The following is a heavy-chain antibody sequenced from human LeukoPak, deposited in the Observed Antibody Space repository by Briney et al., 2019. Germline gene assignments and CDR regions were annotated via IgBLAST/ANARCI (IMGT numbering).Heavy chain of an antibody. V-gene: IGHV3-23*01. J-gene: IGHJ4*02. CDR2: MSGSGGST. D-gene: IGHD3-10*01. CDR3: AKDRSFGELDALFDY. CDR1: GFTFRSYA. Sequence: GGSLRLSCAASGFTFRSYAMSWVRQAPGRGLEWVSGMSGSGGSTYYADSVKGRFTISRDNSKNMLYLQMNSLRAEDTAAYYCAKDRSFGELDALFDYWGQGTLVTVSS.